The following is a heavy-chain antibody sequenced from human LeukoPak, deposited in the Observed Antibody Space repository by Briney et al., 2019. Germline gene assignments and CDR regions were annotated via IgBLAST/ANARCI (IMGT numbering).Heavy chain of an antibody. Sequence: SETLSLTCTVSGGSISSYYWSWIRQPPGKGLEWIGSIYYSGSTYYNPSLKSRVTISVDTSKNQFSLKLSSVTAADTAVYYCARDLEWEPLLGYFDYWGQGTLVTVSS. V-gene: IGHV4-59*12. J-gene: IGHJ4*02. CDR2: IYYSGST. CDR1: GGSISSYY. CDR3: ARDLEWEPLLGYFDY. D-gene: IGHD1-26*01.